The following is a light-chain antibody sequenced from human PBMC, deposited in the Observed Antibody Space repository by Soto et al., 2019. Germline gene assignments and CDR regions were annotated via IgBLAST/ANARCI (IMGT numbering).Light chain of an antibody. J-gene: IGLJ1*01. CDR1: SSDVGGHDS. Sequence: QSVLTQPASLSGSPGQSIAISCTGTSSDVGGHDSVSWYQQHPGKAPKLMIYNVSNRPSGVSNRFSGSKSGNTASLTISGLLAEDEADYFCTSYTSARTYVFGAGTKVTVL. CDR3: TSYTSARTYV. CDR2: NVS. V-gene: IGLV2-14*01.